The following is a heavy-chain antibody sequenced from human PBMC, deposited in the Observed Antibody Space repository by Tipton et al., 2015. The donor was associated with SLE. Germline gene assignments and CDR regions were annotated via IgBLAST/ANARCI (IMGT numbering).Heavy chain of an antibody. J-gene: IGHJ4*02. CDR1: GGSISSSSYY. CDR2: INHSGST. V-gene: IGHV4-39*07. CDR3: ASRAGTGGY. Sequence: TLSLTCTVSGGSISSSSYYWSWIRQPPGKGLEWIGEINHSGSTNYNPSLKSRVTISVDTSKNQFSLKLSSVTAADTAVYYCASRAGTGGYWGQGTLVTVSS. D-gene: IGHD1-1*01.